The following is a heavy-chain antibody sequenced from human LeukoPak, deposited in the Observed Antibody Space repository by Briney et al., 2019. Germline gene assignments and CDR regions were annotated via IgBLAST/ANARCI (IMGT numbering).Heavy chain of an antibody. CDR2: INHSGST. V-gene: IGHV4-34*01. CDR3: ARAGAGTYYYDSSGYSLDY. Sequence: SETLSLTCAVYGGSFSGYYWSWIRQPPGKGLEWIGEINHSGSTNYNPSLKSRVTISVDTSKNQFSLKLSSVTAADTAVYYCARAGAGTYYYDSSGYSLDYWGQGTLVTVSS. J-gene: IGHJ4*02. CDR1: GGSFSGYY. D-gene: IGHD3-22*01.